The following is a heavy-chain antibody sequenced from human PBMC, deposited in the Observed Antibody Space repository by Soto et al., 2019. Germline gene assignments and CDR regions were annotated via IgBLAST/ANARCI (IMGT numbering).Heavy chain of an antibody. CDR1: GFTFTRYS. Sequence: EVQLVESGGGLVKPGGSLRLSCAASGFTFTRYSMNWVRQAPGKGLEWVSSISSTTNYIYYADSVKGRFTISSDNAKNSVFLQMDSLRAEDTAMYYCATAFDTAMLTSDYWGQGTLVTVSS. CDR3: ATAFDTAMLTSDY. D-gene: IGHD5-18*01. CDR2: ISSTTNYI. J-gene: IGHJ4*02. V-gene: IGHV3-21*01.